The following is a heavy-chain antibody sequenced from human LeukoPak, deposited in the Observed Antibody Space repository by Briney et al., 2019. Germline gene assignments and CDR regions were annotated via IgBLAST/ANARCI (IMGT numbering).Heavy chain of an antibody. Sequence: SQTLSLTCAISGDSVSSNSAAWNWIRQSPSRGLEWLGRTYYRSKWYNDYAVSVKSRITINPDTSKNQSSLQLNSVTPEDTAVYYCARSPYFRLRWFDGRSGWYAFDYWGQGTLVTVSS. CDR2: TYYRSKWYN. J-gene: IGHJ4*02. V-gene: IGHV6-1*01. D-gene: IGHD6-19*01. CDR3: ARSPYFRLRWFDGRSGWYAFDY. CDR1: GDSVSSNSAA.